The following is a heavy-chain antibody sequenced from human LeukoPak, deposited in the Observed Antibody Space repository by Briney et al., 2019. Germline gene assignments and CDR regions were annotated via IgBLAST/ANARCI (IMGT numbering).Heavy chain of an antibody. CDR1: GVSFSDYY. CDR3: ARGNVIRSGRSYYYYFYLDV. CDR2: INHSGST. V-gene: IGHV4-34*01. Sequence: PSETLSLTCAVYGVSFSDYYWNWIRHPPGKGLEWIGEINHSGSTNYNPSLKSRVTMSVDTPKKQLSLNLSSVTAADTAVYYCARGNVIRSGRSYYYYFYLDVWGKGTTVTVSS. J-gene: IGHJ6*03. D-gene: IGHD3-16*02.